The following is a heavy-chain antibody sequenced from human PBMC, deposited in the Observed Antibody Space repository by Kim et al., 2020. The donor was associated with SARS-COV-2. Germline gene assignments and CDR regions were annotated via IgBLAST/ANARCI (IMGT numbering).Heavy chain of an antibody. D-gene: IGHD3-3*01. CDR2: IYNSGNT. J-gene: IGHJ6*02. CDR3: AREYFGVTIFGVVSRHGMDV. V-gene: IGHV4-30-4*01. Sequence: SETLSLTCSVSGGSISSGDYYWSWIRQRPGKGLEWIGYIYNSGNTYYNPSLKSRLTISVDTSKNQFSLKLSSVTAADTAVYYCAREYFGVTIFGVVSRHGMDVWGPGATVTVSS. CDR1: GGSISSGDYY.